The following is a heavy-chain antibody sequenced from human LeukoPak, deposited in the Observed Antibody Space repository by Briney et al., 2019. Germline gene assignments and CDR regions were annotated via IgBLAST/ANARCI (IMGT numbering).Heavy chain of an antibody. J-gene: IGHJ4*02. CDR2: ISYDGSNK. D-gene: IGHD6-13*01. CDR3: ASSKGIAAAGFDY. Sequence: PGGSLRLSCAASGFTFSSYGMHWVRQAPGKGLEWVAVISYDGSNKYYADSVKGRFTISRDNSKNTLYLQMNSLRAEDTAVYYCASSKGIAAAGFDYWGQGTLVTVSS. CDR1: GFTFSSYG. V-gene: IGHV3-30*03.